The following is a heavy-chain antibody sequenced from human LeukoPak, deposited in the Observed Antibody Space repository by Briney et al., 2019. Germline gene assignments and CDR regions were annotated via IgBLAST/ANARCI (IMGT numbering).Heavy chain of an antibody. CDR3: ATNGASHIAAADY. CDR1: GFTFSSYA. Sequence: GGSLRLSCAASGFTFSSYAMSWVRQAPGKGLEWVSAISGSGGSTYYADSVKGRFTISGDNSKNTLYLQMNSLRAEDTAVYYCATNGASHIAAADYWGQGTLVTVSS. CDR2: ISGSGGST. D-gene: IGHD6-13*01. V-gene: IGHV3-23*01. J-gene: IGHJ4*02.